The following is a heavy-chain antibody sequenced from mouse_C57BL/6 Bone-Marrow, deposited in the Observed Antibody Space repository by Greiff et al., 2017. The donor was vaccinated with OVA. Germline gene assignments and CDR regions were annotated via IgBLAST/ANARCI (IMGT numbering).Heavy chain of an antibody. CDR2: IYPRDGST. Sequence: QVQLQQSGPELVKPGASVKLSCKASGYTFTSYDINWVKQRPGQGLEWIGWIYPRDGSTTYNEKFKGKATLTVDTSSSTAYMELHSLTSEDSAVYFGGRGSTVVFDYWGQGTTLTVSS. V-gene: IGHV1-85*01. CDR3: GRGSTVVFDY. CDR1: GYTFTSYD. D-gene: IGHD1-1*01. J-gene: IGHJ2*01.